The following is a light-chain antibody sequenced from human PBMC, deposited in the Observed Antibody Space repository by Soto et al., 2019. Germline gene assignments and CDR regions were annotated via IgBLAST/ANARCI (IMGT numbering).Light chain of an antibody. J-gene: IGLJ3*02. CDR3: AAWDDSLNGPV. CDR2: GNN. Sequence: QSVLTQPPSASGTPGQRVTISCSGSSFNIGNNTVNWYQQLPGTAPKLLIYGNNHRTSGVPDRFSGSKSGTSASLANSGLQSEDEADYFCAAWDDSLNGPVFGGGTKVTVL. CDR1: SFNIGNNT. V-gene: IGLV1-44*01.